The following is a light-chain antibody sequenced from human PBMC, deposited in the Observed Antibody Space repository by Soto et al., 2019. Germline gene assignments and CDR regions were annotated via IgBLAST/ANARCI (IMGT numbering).Light chain of an antibody. V-gene: IGKV3-20*01. CDR1: ESVSSGY. CDR3: QQYGSSPPWT. CDR2: GAS. J-gene: IGKJ1*01. Sequence: EIVLTQSPGTLSLSPGERATLSCWASESVSSGYLAWYQQKPGQAPRLLIFGASSRATGIPDRFRGSGSGTDFTLTISRVEPEDFAVYYCQQYGSSPPWTFGQGTRVEIK.